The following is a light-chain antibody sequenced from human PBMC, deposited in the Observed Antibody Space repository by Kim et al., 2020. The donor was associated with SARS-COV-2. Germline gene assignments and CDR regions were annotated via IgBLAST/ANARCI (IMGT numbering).Light chain of an antibody. V-gene: IGKV3-11*01. CDR3: QQRSGT. J-gene: IGKJ2*01. Sequence: ATLSLSPGERATPSCRASQSVSTYLAWYQQKPGQAPRLLIYDASNRATGIPARFSGSGSGTDFTLTISSLEPEDFAVYFCQQRSGTFGQGTKLEIK. CDR2: DAS. CDR1: QSVSTY.